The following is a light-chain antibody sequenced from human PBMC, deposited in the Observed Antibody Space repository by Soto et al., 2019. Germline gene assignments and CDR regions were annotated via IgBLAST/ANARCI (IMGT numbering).Light chain of an antibody. J-gene: IGKJ5*01. Sequence: EIVLTQSPGTLSFSPGERATLSCRASQSVSNNYLSWYQQKPGQSPRLLIYGASSSATGIPDRFSCSGSGTDFTLTSSRLEPEDFTVYYCQQYATSPISFGQGTRLEIK. CDR3: QQYATSPIS. V-gene: IGKV3-20*01. CDR1: QSVSNNY. CDR2: GAS.